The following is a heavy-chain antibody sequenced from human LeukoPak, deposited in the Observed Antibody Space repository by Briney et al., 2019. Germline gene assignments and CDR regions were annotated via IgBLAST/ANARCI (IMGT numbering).Heavy chain of an antibody. CDR3: ARDIPDCTNGVCYKNGMDV. V-gene: IGHV3-7*01. J-gene: IGHJ6*02. Sequence: GGSLRLSCAASGFTFSTYWMSWVRQAPGKGLEWVANIKQDGGEKNYVDSVKGRFTISRDNAKNSLYLQMNSLRAEDTAVYYCARDIPDCTNGVCYKNGMDVWGQGTTVTVSS. CDR1: GFTFSTYW. CDR2: IKQDGGEK. D-gene: IGHD2-8*01.